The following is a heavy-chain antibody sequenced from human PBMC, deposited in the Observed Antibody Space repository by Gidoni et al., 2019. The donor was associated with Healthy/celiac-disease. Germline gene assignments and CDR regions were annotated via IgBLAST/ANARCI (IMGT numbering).Heavy chain of an antibody. CDR1: GGSFSGYY. CDR3: ARGRPRAAASFMSFISY. Sequence: QVQLQQWGAGLLKPSETLSLTCAVYGGSFSGYYWSWIRQPPGKGLEWIGEINHSGSTNYNPSLKSRVTISVDTSKNQFSLKLSSVTAADTAVYYCARGRPRAAASFMSFISYWGQGTLVTVSS. D-gene: IGHD6-13*01. J-gene: IGHJ4*02. V-gene: IGHV4-34*01. CDR2: INHSGST.